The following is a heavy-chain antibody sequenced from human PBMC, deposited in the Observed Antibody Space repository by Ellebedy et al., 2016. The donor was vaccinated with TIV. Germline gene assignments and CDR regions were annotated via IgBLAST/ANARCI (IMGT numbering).Heavy chain of an antibody. D-gene: IGHD6-19*01. Sequence: GESLKISCAASGFTFSSYSMNWVRQAPGKGLEWVSSISSSSSYIYYADSVKGRFTISRDNAKNSLYLQMNSLRAEDTAVYYCARDGITAAGTDYWGQGTLVTVSS. V-gene: IGHV3-21*01. CDR1: GFTFSSYS. CDR2: ISSSSSYI. J-gene: IGHJ4*02. CDR3: ARDGITAAGTDY.